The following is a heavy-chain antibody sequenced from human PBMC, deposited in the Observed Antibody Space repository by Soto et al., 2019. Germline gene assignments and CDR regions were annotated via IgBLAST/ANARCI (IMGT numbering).Heavy chain of an antibody. CDR2: INPNSGGT. J-gene: IGHJ4*02. CDR3: ARKPYSSSPYDPIFDY. D-gene: IGHD6-6*01. V-gene: IGHV1-2*04. Sequence: KRGRASVKVSCKASGYTFTGYYMHWVRQAPGQGLEWMGWINPNSGGTNYAQKFQGWVTMTRDTSISTAYMELSRLRSDDTAVYYCARKPYSSSPYDPIFDYWGQGTLVTVSS. CDR1: GYTFTGYY.